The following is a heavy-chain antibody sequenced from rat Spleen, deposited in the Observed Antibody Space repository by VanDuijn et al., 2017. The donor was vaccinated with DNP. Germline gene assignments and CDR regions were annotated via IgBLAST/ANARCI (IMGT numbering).Heavy chain of an antibody. J-gene: IGHJ2*01. CDR3: ARVTIATMPTFLDY. V-gene: IGHV1-43*01. Sequence: QVQLQQSGAELATPDSSVKISCRTSGYTFTTYYITWIKQTTGQGREYLGYINTGSGATNYNEKFKGKATLTADTSSSTAFMHLSSLTPDDSAVYYCARVTIATMPTFLDYWGQGVMVTVSS. CDR1: GYTFTTYY. D-gene: IGHD1-2*01. CDR2: INTGSGAT.